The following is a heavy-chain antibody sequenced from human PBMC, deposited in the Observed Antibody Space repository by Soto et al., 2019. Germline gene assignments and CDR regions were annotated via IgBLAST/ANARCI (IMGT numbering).Heavy chain of an antibody. CDR3: ASEVRGGFTGIFDQ. D-gene: IGHD2-15*01. CDR1: GDSISDYFY. Sequence: SETLSLTCTVSGDSISDYFYWSWIRQPAGKGLEWIGRIYTDGTTKYNPSLKSRVTLSLDKSKNQFSLRLSSVTAADTAVYYFASEVRGGFTGIFDQWGRGSRVTVSS. V-gene: IGHV4-4*07. J-gene: IGHJ4*02. CDR2: IYTDGTT.